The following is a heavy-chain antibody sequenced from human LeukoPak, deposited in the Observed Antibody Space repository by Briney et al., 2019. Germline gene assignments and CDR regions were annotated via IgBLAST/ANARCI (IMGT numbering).Heavy chain of an antibody. D-gene: IGHD3-22*01. CDR3: ARDLFSVTMIVVVGLD. CDR2: IIPIFGTA. Sequence: ASVKVSCKASGGTFSSYAISWVRQAPGQGPEWMGGIIPIFGTANYAQKFQGRVTITADESTSTAYMELSSLRSEDTAVYYCARDLFSVTMIVVVGLDWGQGTLVTVSS. V-gene: IGHV1-69*13. J-gene: IGHJ4*02. CDR1: GGTFSSYA.